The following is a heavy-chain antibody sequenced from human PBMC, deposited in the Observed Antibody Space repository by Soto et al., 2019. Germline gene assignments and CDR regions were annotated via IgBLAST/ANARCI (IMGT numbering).Heavy chain of an antibody. Sequence: EVQLLESGGGLVQPGGSLRLSCAASGFTFSTYAMSWVRQAPGKGLEWVSGIVGNGGGISYADSVKGRFTISRDNSNNMLYLQMHNLRAEDTAIYYCAKDRQTDGRWPFDHWGQGTLLTVSS. CDR1: GFTFSTYA. V-gene: IGHV3-23*01. CDR2: IVGNGGGI. J-gene: IGHJ4*02. CDR3: AKDRQTDGRWPFDH. D-gene: IGHD2-8*01.